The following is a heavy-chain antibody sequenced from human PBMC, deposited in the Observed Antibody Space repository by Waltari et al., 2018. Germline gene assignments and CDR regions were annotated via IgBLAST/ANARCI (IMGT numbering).Heavy chain of an antibody. J-gene: IGHJ6*03. V-gene: IGHV4-61*02. CDR3: ARGGGIAAAGTGYYYYMDV. Sequence: QVQLQESGPGLVKPSQTLSLTCTVSGGSISRGSYYWSWIRQPAGQGLEWIGRIYTSGSTNYNPSLKSRVTISVDTSKNQFSLKLSSVTAADTAVYYCARGGGIAAAGTGYYYYMDVWGKGTTVTVSS. CDR1: GGSISRGSYY. D-gene: IGHD6-13*01. CDR2: IYTSGST.